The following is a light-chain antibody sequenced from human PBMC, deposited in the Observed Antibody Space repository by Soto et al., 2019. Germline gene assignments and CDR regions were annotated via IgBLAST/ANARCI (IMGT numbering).Light chain of an antibody. CDR2: DVS. CDR3: SSFRSRTTLL. Sequence: QSVLTQPASVSGSPGQSITISCTGTSSDVGGHNHVSWYQQHPGTAPKLMIYDVSNRPPGVSNRFSGSKSGNTASLTISGRQAEDEADYYCSSFRSRTTLLFGGGTKLTVL. V-gene: IGLV2-14*01. J-gene: IGLJ2*01. CDR1: SSDVGGHNH.